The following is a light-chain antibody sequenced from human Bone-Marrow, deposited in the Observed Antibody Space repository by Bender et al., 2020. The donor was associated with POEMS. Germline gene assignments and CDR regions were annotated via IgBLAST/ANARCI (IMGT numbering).Light chain of an antibody. Sequence: QPALTQPASVSGSPGQSITISCTGGRSDVGSYNLVSWYQHHPGKAPKVIIYGVNKRPSGVSNRFSGSKSANTASLTISGLQAEDEADYYCCSFAGSSTFVALGGGTKVTVL. CDR3: CSFAGSSTFVA. V-gene: IGLV2-23*02. CDR1: RSDVGSYNL. J-gene: IGLJ2*01. CDR2: GVN.